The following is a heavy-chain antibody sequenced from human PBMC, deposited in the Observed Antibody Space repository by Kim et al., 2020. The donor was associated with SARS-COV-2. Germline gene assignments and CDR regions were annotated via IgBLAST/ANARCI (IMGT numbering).Heavy chain of an antibody. J-gene: IGHJ6*02. CDR3: ARASLERLGRSGYYGMDV. Sequence: ASVKVSCKASGYTFTSYGISWVRQAPGQGLEWMGWISAYNGNANYAQKFQGRVTMTTDTSTSTAYMELRSLRSDDTAVYYCARASLERLGRSGYYGMDVWGQGTTVTVSS. CDR1: GYTFTSYG. V-gene: IGHV1-18*01. CDR2: ISAYNGNA. D-gene: IGHD1-1*01.